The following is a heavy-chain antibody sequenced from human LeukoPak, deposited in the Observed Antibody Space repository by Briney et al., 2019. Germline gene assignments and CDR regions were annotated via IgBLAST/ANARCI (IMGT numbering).Heavy chain of an antibody. CDR3: ARETYYYDSSGYYPYMDV. CDR1: GGSISSYY. CDR2: IYYSGST. J-gene: IGHJ6*03. Sequence: PSETLSLTCTASGGSISSYYWSWIRQPPGKGLEWIGYIYYSGSTNYNPSLKSRVTISVETSKNQFSLKLSSVTAADTAVYYCARETYYYDSSGYYPYMDVWGKGTTVTVSS. V-gene: IGHV4-59*01. D-gene: IGHD3-22*01.